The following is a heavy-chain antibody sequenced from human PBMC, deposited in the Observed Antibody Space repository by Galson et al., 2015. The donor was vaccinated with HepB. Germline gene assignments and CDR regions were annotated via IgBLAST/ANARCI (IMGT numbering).Heavy chain of an antibody. CDR2: IIISGSTR. CDR3: ARTEYNWNDGDYYMDV. Sequence: SLRLSCAASGFTFSDYYMSWIRQAPGKGLEWVSYIIISGSTRYYADSVKGRFTISRDNAKNSLYLQMHSLRVEDTAVYYCARTEYNWNDGDYYMDVWGKGTTVTVSS. CDR1: GFTFSDYY. V-gene: IGHV3-11*01. D-gene: IGHD1-1*01. J-gene: IGHJ6*03.